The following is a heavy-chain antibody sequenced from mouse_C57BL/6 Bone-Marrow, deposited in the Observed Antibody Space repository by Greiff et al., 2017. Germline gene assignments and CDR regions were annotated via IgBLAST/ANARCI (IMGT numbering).Heavy chain of an antibody. CDR2: IDPENGDT. V-gene: IGHV14-4*01. CDR1: GFNIKDDY. J-gene: IGHJ2*01. D-gene: IGHD1-1*01. Sequence: VQLQQSGAELVRPGASVKLSCTASGFNIKDDYMHWVKQRPEQGLEWLGWIDPENGDTEYASKFQGKATITADTSSNTAYLQLSSLTSEDTAVYYCTTWNLLLRYLDYWGQGTTLTVSS. CDR3: TTWNLLLRYLDY.